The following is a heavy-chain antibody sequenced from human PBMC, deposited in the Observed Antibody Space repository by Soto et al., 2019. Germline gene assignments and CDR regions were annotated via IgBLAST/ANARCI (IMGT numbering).Heavy chain of an antibody. V-gene: IGHV3-23*01. CDR2: VGGGGENT. Sequence: EVQLLESGGGLVQPGESLRLSCAASGFTFSSYSMNWVRQAPGKGLEWVATVGGGGENTFYADSVKGRFTISRDDSQNTLNLQMNSLRAEDTAVYFCAKRDSGSGRSPPLINYWGQGTLVTVSS. D-gene: IGHD3-10*01. J-gene: IGHJ4*02. CDR1: GFTFSSYS. CDR3: AKRDSGSGRSPPLINY.